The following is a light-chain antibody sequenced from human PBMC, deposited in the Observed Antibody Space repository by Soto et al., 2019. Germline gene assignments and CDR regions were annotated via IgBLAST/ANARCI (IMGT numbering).Light chain of an antibody. CDR2: AAS. J-gene: IGKJ5*01. CDR3: QKYNSASPT. CDR1: QGISNY. V-gene: IGKV1-27*01. Sequence: DMQMTQSPSSLSASVGDRVTITCRASQGISNYLAWYQQKPGKVPKLLIYAASTLQSGVPSRFSGSGSGTDFTLTISSLQPEDVATYYCQKYNSASPTFGQGTRLEFK.